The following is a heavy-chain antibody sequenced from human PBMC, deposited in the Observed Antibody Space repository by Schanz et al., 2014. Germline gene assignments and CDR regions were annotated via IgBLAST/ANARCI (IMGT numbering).Heavy chain of an antibody. J-gene: IGHJ6*02. V-gene: IGHV3-66*01. CDR3: AKGMGYCSGGTCYDYYYYGLDV. D-gene: IGHD2-15*01. CDR2: IYASGAT. CDR1: GFTFSDYY. Sequence: VQLVESGGGLVKPGGPLRLSCAASGFTFSDYYMSWIRQAPGKGLEWVSTIYASGATYYADSVKRRFTISRDNSENTLYLQMNSLSADDTAVFYCAKGMGYCSGGTCYDYYYYGLDVWGQGTTVTVSS.